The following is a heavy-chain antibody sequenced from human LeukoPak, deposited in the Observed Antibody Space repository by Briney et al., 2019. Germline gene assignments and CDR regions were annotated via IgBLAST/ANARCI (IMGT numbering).Heavy chain of an antibody. D-gene: IGHD2-15*01. Sequence: GGSLRLSCAASKFTLGSFWMNWVRLVPGKGLLWVSRINPDGRDTEYADSVKGRFTVSRDNARNTLYSEMRSLGAQDSGLYYCARVRNGYSSGLDVWGPGTWVTAS. CDR3: ARVRNGYSSGLDV. V-gene: IGHV3-74*01. J-gene: IGHJ6*02. CDR2: INPDGRDT. CDR1: KFTLGSFW.